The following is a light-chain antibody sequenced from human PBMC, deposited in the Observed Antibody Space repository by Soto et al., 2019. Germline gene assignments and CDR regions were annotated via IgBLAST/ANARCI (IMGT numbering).Light chain of an antibody. CDR2: GAS. V-gene: IGKV3-15*01. CDR1: HHVATN. CDR3: QKYPARPPWT. J-gene: IGKJ1*01. Sequence: EIVMTQSPVTLSVSPGERATLSCRASHHVATNLAWYQQKPGQAPRLLIYGASTRATGISARFSGSGSGTEFTLTIGSLQSDDFAVYYCQKYPARPPWTFGQGTKV.